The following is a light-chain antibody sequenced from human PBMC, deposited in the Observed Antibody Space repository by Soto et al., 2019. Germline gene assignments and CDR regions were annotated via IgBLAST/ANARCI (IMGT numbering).Light chain of an antibody. V-gene: IGKV1-5*03. CDR3: HQYKTYWT. CDR1: QSISSW. Sequence: DIQMTQSSSTLSASVGDRVTITCRASQSISSWLAWYQQKPGKAPKLLIYKASSLQSGVPSRFSGSGSGTEFTLTISSLQPDDFATYYCHQYKTYWTFGHGTKVEMK. J-gene: IGKJ1*01. CDR2: KAS.